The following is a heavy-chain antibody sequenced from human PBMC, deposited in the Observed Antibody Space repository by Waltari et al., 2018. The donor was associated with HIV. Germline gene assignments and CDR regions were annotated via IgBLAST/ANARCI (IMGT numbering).Heavy chain of an antibody. CDR1: GGSISSSSYY. CDR2: IYYSGRT. D-gene: IGHD3-22*01. J-gene: IGHJ4*02. V-gene: IGHV4-39*01. Sequence: QLQLQESGPGLVKPSETLSLTCTVSGGSISSSSYYWGWIRQPPGKGLEWIGSIYYSGRTYDNPSLKSRVTISVDTSKNQFSLKLGSVTAAYTAVYYCARHSLTYYYDSSGYSVAFDYWGQGTLVTVSS. CDR3: ARHSLTYYYDSSGYSVAFDY.